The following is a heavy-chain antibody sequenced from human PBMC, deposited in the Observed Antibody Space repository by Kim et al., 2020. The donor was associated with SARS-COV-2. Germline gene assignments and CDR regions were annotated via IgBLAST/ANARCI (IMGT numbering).Heavy chain of an antibody. D-gene: IGHD3-22*01. Sequence: SETLSLTCTVSGGSISSSSYYWGWIRQPPGKGLEWIGSIYYSGSTYYNPSLKSRVTISVDTSKNQFSLKLSSVTAADTAVYYCARHAKMIVVVITTRGAFDIWGQGTMVTVSS. CDR2: IYYSGST. CDR1: GGSISSSSYY. V-gene: IGHV4-39*01. J-gene: IGHJ3*02. CDR3: ARHAKMIVVVITTRGAFDI.